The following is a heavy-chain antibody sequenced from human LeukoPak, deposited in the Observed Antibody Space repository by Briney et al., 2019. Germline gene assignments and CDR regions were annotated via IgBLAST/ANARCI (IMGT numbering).Heavy chain of an antibody. Sequence: SQTLSLTCAISGDSVSSSRTGWNWIRQSPSRGLEWLGRTYYRSKWYYDYAASVKSRMSVNPDTSENQFSLHLNSVTPEDTAVYFCARGVNYLDYWGLGTLVTVSS. CDR1: GDSVSSSRTG. J-gene: IGHJ4*02. V-gene: IGHV6-1*01. D-gene: IGHD4-23*01. CDR2: TYYRSKWYY. CDR3: ARGVNYLDY.